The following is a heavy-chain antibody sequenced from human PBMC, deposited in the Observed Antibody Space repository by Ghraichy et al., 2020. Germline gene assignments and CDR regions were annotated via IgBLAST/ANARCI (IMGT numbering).Heavy chain of an antibody. V-gene: IGHV3-53*01. Sequence: GGSLRLSCAASGFTVSSNYMSWVRQAPGKGLEWVSVIYSGGSTYYADSVKGRFTISRDNSKNTLYLQMNSLRAEDTAVYYCARDLVGAVAGTLQHYYYYYGMDVWGQGTTVTVSS. CDR2: IYSGGST. CDR3: ARDLVGAVAGTLQHYYYYYGMDV. CDR1: GFTVSSNY. D-gene: IGHD6-19*01. J-gene: IGHJ6*02.